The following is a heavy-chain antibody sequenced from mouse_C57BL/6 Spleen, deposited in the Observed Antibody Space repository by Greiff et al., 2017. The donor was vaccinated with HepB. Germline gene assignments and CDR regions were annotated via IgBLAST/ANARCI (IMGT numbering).Heavy chain of an antibody. CDR1: GYTFTSYT. CDR2: INPSSGYT. CDR3: ARPTMVTTGFAY. Sequence: VQRVESGAELARPGASVKMSCKASGYTFTSYTMHWVKQRPGQGLEWIGYINPSSGYTKYNQKFKDKATLTADKSSSTAYMQLSSLTSEDSAVYYCARPTMVTTGFAYWGQGTLVTVSA. V-gene: IGHV1-4*01. J-gene: IGHJ3*01. D-gene: IGHD2-9*01.